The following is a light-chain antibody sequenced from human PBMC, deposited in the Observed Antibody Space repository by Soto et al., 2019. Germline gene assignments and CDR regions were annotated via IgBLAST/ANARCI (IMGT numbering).Light chain of an antibody. J-gene: IGKJ2*01. Sequence: DIVLTQSPGTLSLSPRHPPTLSRSASERARTPSLACYPPKPGPAPSLLIYGASSRPTDIPDRFSGSGSGTDFTLTISRLEPEDFAVYYCQQYGGSPQTFGQGTKLEIK. CDR3: QQYGGSPQT. CDR1: ERARTPS. CDR2: GAS. V-gene: IGKV3-20*01.